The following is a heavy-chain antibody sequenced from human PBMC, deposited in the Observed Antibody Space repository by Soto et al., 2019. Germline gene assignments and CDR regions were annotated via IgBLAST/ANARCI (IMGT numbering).Heavy chain of an antibody. CDR2: FNHIGYT. J-gene: IGHJ4*02. D-gene: IGHD2-15*01. Sequence: QVQLQQWGAGLLKPSETLSLTCAVSGGSFSDFYWTWIRQLPGKGLEWIGEFNHIGYTNYNPSLESRVAIKVDKSKNQFSLNLGCVPAADTAVYYCGPRGAVAPRGYWGQGTLVTVSS. CDR1: GGSFSDFY. V-gene: IGHV4-34*02. CDR3: GPRGAVAPRGY.